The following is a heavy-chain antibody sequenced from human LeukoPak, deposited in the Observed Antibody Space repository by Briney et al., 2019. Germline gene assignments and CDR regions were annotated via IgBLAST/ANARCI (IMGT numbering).Heavy chain of an antibody. Sequence: GGALRLSCAASGVTFSNYWMSWVRQAPGKGLEWVANIKHDGSEKYYLDSVKGRFTISRDNAMNSLYMQMNSLRAEDTAVYYCASVSRWGLNHNPHYWGQGTLVTVSS. V-gene: IGHV3-7*03. D-gene: IGHD7-27*01. CDR2: IKHDGSEK. J-gene: IGHJ4*02. CDR1: GVTFSNYW. CDR3: ASVSRWGLNHNPHY.